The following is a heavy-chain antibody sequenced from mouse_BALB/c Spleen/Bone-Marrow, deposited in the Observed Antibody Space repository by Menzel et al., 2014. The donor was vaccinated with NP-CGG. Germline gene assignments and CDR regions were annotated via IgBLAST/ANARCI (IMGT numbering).Heavy chain of an antibody. J-gene: IGHJ2*01. V-gene: IGHV1-9*01. CDR1: GYTFSSYW. CDR2: ILPGSGST. CDR3: ARLDGYFDY. Sequence: VQGVESGAELMKPGASVKISCKATGYTFSSYWIEWVKQRPGHGLEWIGEILPGSGSTNYNEKFKGKATLTADTSSNTAYMQLSSLTSEDSAVYYCARLDGYFDYWGQGTTLTVSS. D-gene: IGHD2-3*01.